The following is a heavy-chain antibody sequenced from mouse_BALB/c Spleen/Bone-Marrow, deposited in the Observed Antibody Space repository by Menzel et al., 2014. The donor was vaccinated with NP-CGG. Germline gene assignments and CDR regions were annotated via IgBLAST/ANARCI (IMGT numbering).Heavy chain of an antibody. Sequence: DVKLVESGGGLVQPGGSLRLSCATFGFTFTDYYMSWVRQPPGKALEWLGFIRNKANGYTTEYSTSVKGRFTISRDNSQSILYLQMNTLRAEDSATYYCARGVVATDYWGQGTTLTVSS. CDR1: GFTFTDYY. CDR2: IRNKANGYTT. D-gene: IGHD1-1*01. J-gene: IGHJ2*01. V-gene: IGHV7-3*02. CDR3: ARGVVATDY.